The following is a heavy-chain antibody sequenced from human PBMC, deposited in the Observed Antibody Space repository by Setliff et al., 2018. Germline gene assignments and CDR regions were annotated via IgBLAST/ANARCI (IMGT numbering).Heavy chain of an antibody. CDR3: ARSFSRREKFLLDY. CDR1: GGSISSYY. CDR2: IIHSGST. Sequence: PSETLSLTCTVSGGSISSYYWSWIRQPAGKRLEWIGEIIHSGSTNYNPSLKSRVTISMDTSKNQFSLKVSSVTAADTAIYYCARSFSRREKFLLDYWGQGALVTVSS. J-gene: IGHJ4*02. V-gene: IGHV4-34*12.